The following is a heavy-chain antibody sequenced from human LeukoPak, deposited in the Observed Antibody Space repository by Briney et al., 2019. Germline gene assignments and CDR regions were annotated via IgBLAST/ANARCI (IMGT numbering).Heavy chain of an antibody. CDR3: ARERPIAARLEFGFDP. CDR1: GYTFTGYY. J-gene: IGHJ5*02. V-gene: IGHV1-2*02. CDR2: ISPNSGGT. D-gene: IGHD6-6*01. Sequence: ASVKVSCKASGYTFTGYYMLWVRQAPGQGLEWMGWISPNSGGTNYAQKFQGRVTMTRDTSISTAYMELSRLRSDDTAVYYCARERPIAARLEFGFDPWGQGTLVTVSS.